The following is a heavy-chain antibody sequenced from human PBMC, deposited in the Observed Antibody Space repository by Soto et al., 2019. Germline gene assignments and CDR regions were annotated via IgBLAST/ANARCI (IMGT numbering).Heavy chain of an antibody. CDR1: GYTFTSYY. J-gene: IGHJ4*02. V-gene: IGHV1-46*01. Sequence: ASVKVSCKASGYTFTSYYRHWVRQAPGQGLEWMGIINPSGGSTSYAQKFQGRVTMTRDTSTSTVYMELSSLRSEDTAVYYCARARVPAATDQYFDYWGQGTLVTVS. D-gene: IGHD2-2*01. CDR3: ARARVPAATDQYFDY. CDR2: INPSGGST.